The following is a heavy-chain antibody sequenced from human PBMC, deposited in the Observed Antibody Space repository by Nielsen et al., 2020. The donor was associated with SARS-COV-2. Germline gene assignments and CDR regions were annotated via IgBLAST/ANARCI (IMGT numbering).Heavy chain of an antibody. CDR1: GYTFTSYA. V-gene: IGHV1-3*01. CDR3: ARDDYGDYPDPPAARRDLVYFQH. D-gene: IGHD4-17*01. Sequence: ASVKVSCKASGYTFTSYAMHWVRQAPGQRLEWMGWINAGNGNTKYSQKFQGRVTITRDTSASTAYMELSSLRSEDTAVYYCARDDYGDYPDPPAARRDLVYFQHWGQGTLVTVSS. CDR2: INAGNGNT. J-gene: IGHJ1*01.